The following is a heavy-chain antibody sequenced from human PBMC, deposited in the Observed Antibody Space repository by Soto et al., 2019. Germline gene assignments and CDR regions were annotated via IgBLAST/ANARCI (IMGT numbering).Heavy chain of an antibody. CDR1: GYTFTNFG. J-gene: IGHJ4*02. Sequence: QVQLVQSGAEVKKPGASVKVSCKASGYTFTNFGISWVRQAPGQGLEWMGWISAYNGNTNYAQNFKGRVTMTTDTLTSTAYLELRSQRSDDTAGYYCGRGGTPIDYWGQGTLVTVSS. V-gene: IGHV1-18*01. CDR3: GRGGTPIDY. D-gene: IGHD3-16*01. CDR2: ISAYNGNT.